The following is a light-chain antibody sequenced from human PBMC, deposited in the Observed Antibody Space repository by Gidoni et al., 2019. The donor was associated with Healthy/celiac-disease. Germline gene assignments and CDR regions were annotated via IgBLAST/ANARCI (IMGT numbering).Light chain of an antibody. CDR3: QQRSNWPRLT. J-gene: IGKJ4*01. V-gene: IGKV3-11*01. CDR2: DAS. CDR1: QSVSSY. Sequence: IVFTQSPATLSLSPGERATLSCRASQSVSSYLAWYQQKPGQAPRLLIYDASNRATGIPARFSGSGSGTDFTLTISSRETEDFAVYYCQQRSNWPRLTFGGGTKVEIK.